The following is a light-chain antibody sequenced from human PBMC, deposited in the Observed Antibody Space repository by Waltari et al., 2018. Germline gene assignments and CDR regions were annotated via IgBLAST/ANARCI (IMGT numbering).Light chain of an antibody. V-gene: IGLV2-14*01. CDR3: SSHTSTVPHV. CDR2: EVS. Sequence: QSALTQPASVSGSHGQSVSISCTGTSNDVGGYGYVSWYQQFPGKAPKLMIYEVSYRPSGVSSRFSGSKSGNTASLTISGLQAEDEAVYYCSSHTSTVPHVFGTGTKVTVV. J-gene: IGLJ1*01. CDR1: SNDVGGYGY.